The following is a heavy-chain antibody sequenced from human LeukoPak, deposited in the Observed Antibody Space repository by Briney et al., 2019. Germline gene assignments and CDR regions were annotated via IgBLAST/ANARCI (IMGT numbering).Heavy chain of an antibody. D-gene: IGHD5-18*01. CDR1: GFTFSSYG. V-gene: IGHV3-33*01. J-gene: IGHJ4*02. CDR2: IWYDGSNK. CDR3: ARDRYSYGSRDFDY. Sequence: GGSLRFSCAASGFTFSSYGMHWVRQAPGKGLEWVAVIWYDGSNKYYADSVKGRFTISRDNSKSTLYLQMNSLRAEDTAVYYCARDRYSYGSRDFDYWGQGTLVTVSS.